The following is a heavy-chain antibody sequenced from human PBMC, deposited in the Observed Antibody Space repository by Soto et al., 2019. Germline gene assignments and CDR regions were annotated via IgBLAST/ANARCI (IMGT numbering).Heavy chain of an antibody. Sequence: SETLSLTCAVYGGSFSGYYWNWIRQPPGKGLEWIGYIYYSGSTYYNPSLKSRVTISVDTSKNQFSLKLSSVTAADTAVYYCARGPQYYYDSSGYSAIFDYWGQGTLVTVSS. J-gene: IGHJ4*02. CDR2: IYYSGST. CDR3: ARGPQYYYDSSGYSAIFDY. D-gene: IGHD3-22*01. V-gene: IGHV4-30-4*08. CDR1: GGSFSGYY.